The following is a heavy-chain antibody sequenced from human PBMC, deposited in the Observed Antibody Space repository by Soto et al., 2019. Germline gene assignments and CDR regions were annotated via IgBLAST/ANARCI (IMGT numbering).Heavy chain of an antibody. J-gene: IGHJ5*01. CDR3: ARNYIIYYDGSRAHYS. D-gene: IGHD3-22*01. Sequence: PGGDLRLSSEDSGVTCSRFEMKRVRQAPGKGLEWISYISSGGKTTYYADSVKGRFTISRDNAKNSLYLQMSSLRAEDAAVYYCARNYIIYYDGSRAHYSWGPGPLVPVSS. CDR2: ISSGGKTT. CDR1: GVTCSRFE. V-gene: IGHV3-48*03.